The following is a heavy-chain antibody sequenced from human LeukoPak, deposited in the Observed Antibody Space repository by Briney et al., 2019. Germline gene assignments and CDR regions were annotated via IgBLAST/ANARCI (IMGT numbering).Heavy chain of an antibody. Sequence: GGPLRLSCAASGFTVSSNYMSWVRQAPGKGLEWVSVIYSGGSTYYADSVKGRFTISRDNSKNTLYPQMNSLRAEDTAVYYCARDPMVYGMDVWGQGTTVTVSS. D-gene: IGHD3-10*01. CDR2: IYSGGST. V-gene: IGHV3-53*01. CDR1: GFTVSSNY. J-gene: IGHJ6*02. CDR3: ARDPMVYGMDV.